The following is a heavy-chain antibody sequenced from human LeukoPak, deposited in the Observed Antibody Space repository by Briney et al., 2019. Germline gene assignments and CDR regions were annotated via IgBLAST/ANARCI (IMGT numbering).Heavy chain of an antibody. D-gene: IGHD6-13*01. Sequence: GGTLRLSCAASGFTFSNYGMSWVRQAPGKGLEWVSGISGSGGSTYYAESVKGRFTISRDNSKNTLYLQMNSLRAEDTAVYYCARGSGSSWYFYFDYWGQGTLVTVSS. CDR2: ISGSGGST. J-gene: IGHJ4*02. V-gene: IGHV3-23*01. CDR3: ARGSGSSWYFYFDY. CDR1: GFTFSNYG.